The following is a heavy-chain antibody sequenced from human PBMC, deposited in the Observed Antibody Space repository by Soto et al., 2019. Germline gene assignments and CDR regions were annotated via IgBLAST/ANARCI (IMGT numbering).Heavy chain of an antibody. V-gene: IGHV4-30-4*01. D-gene: IGHD6-13*01. CDR1: GGSISSGDYY. Sequence: QVQLQESGPGLVKPSQTLSLTCTVSGGSISSGDYYWSWIRQPPGKGLEWIGYTYYSGSTYYNPSLKSRVTISVDTSKNQSSLKLSSVTAADTSVYYCASYPRYSRSSVFAPWFDPWGQGTLVTVSS. CDR3: ASYPRYSRSSVFAPWFDP. J-gene: IGHJ5*02. CDR2: TYYSGST.